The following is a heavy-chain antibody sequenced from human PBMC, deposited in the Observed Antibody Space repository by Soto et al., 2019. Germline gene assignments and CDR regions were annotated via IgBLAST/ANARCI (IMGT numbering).Heavy chain of an antibody. CDR3: ARETYSSSSGNYFDY. CDR1: GSSISSSNW. V-gene: IGHV4-4*02. CDR2: IYHSGST. D-gene: IGHD6-6*01. J-gene: IGHJ4*02. Sequence: SETLSLTCAVSGSSISSSNWWSWVRQPPGKGLEWIGEIYHSGSTNYNPSLKSRVTISVDKSKNQFSLKLSSVTAADTAVYYCARETYSSSSGNYFDYWGQGTLVTVSS.